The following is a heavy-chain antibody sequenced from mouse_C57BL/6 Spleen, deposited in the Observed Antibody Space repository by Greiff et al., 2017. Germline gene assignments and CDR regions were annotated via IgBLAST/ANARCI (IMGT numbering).Heavy chain of an antibody. J-gene: IGHJ2*01. CDR3: ASGAYSTSFDY. CDR1: GYSFTGYY. Sequence: EVQLQQSGPELVKPGASVKISCKASGYSFTGYYMNWVKQSPEKSLEWIGEINPSTGGTTYNQKFKAKATLTVDKSSSTAYMQLKGLTSEDSAVYYCASGAYSTSFDYWGQGTTLTVSS. CDR2: INPSTGGT. D-gene: IGHD2-5*01. V-gene: IGHV1-42*01.